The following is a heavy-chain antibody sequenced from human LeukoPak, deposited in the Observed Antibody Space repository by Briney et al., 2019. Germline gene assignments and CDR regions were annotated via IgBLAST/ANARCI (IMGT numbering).Heavy chain of an antibody. CDR1: GGSISSYY. V-gene: IGHV4-59*01. J-gene: IGHJ4*02. Sequence: SETLSLTCTVSGGSISSYYWSWIRQPPGKGLEWIGYIYSSGSTNYNPSLKGRITISVDTSKNQFSLKLSSVTAADTAVYYCARFAYCGGHCWYYFDYWGQGILVTVSS. CDR2: IYSSGST. CDR3: ARFAYCGGHCWYYFDY. D-gene: IGHD2-21*02.